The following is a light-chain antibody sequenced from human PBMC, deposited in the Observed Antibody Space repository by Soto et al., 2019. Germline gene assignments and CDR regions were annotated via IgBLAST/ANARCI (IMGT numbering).Light chain of an antibody. V-gene: IGLV1-44*01. CDR1: SSNIGSNT. CDR2: SND. J-gene: IGLJ2*01. Sequence: QSVLTQPPSASGTPGQRVTISCSGSSSNIGSNTVTWYQHLPGTAPKLLIYSNDQRPSGVPDRFSCSKSGTSASLAISGLQSEEEADYYCASWDASRKGVVFGGGTKLTVL. CDR3: ASWDASRKGVV.